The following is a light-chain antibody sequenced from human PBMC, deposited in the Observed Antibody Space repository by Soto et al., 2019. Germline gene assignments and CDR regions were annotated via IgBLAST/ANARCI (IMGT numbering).Light chain of an antibody. CDR1: RDIGSD. CDR2: DAS. CDR3: QQYNSFSWT. J-gene: IGKJ1*01. V-gene: IGKV1-5*01. Sequence: QMTQSPSSLSASVGDRITITCRASRDIGSDLSWYQQKPGKAPKLLIYDASSLEGGVPSRFSGSGSGTEFTLTISGLQPDDFATYYCQQYNSFSWTFGQGTKVDIK.